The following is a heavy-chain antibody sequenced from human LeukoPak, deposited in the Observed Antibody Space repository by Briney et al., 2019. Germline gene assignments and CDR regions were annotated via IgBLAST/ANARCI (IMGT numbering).Heavy chain of an antibody. CDR1: GFTVSVYW. Sequence: GGSLRLSCAAAGFTVSVYWMTWVRQAPGKGLEWVANIKRDVSEKYYVDSRKGRFSISRDTAKNSLYLQMNSLRDEDTAVYYCTREPVYYVGSGRSNWFDPWGQGTLVTVSS. D-gene: IGHD3-10*01. CDR3: TREPVYYVGSGRSNWFDP. V-gene: IGHV3-7*01. J-gene: IGHJ5*02. CDR2: IKRDVSEK.